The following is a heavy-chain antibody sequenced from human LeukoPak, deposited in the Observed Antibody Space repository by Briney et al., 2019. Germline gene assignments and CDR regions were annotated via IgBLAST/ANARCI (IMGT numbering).Heavy chain of an antibody. D-gene: IGHD4-17*01. J-gene: IGHJ6*02. CDR1: GFTFSDHY. V-gene: IGHV3-72*01. CDR2: TRDKAKGYTT. CDR3: VRGGSVTTYNYVYGLDV. Sequence: PGGSLRLSCTASGFTFSDHYMDWVRQAPGKGLEWVARTRDKAKGYTTVYAASVKDRFTISRDDSQNSLFLQINSLKTEDTAVYFCVRGGSVTTYNYVYGLDVWGQGTTVTVSS.